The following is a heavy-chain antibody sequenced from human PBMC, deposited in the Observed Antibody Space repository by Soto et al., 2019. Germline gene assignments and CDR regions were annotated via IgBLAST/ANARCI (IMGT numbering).Heavy chain of an antibody. V-gene: IGHV4-30-2*01. D-gene: IGHD3-10*01. J-gene: IGHJ6*02. CDR2: IYHSGST. CDR1: GGSISSGGYS. CDR3: AREAWFGGMDV. Sequence: QLQLQESGSGLVKPSQTLSLTCAVSGGSISSGGYSWSWIRQPPGKGLEWIGYIYHSGSTYYNPSLESRVTISVDRSKNQFSLKMSSVTAADTAVYYCAREAWFGGMDVWGQGTTVTVSS.